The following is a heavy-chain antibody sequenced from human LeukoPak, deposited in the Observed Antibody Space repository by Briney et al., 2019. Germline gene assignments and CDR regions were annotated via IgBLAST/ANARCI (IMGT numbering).Heavy chain of an antibody. CDR2: INHSGST. Sequence: PSETLSLTCAVYGGSFSGYYWSWIRQPPGKGLEWIGEINHSGSTNYNPSLKSRVTISVDTSKNQFSLKLSSVTAADTAVYYCARAEWELLGAWGQGTLVTVSS. D-gene: IGHD1-26*01. V-gene: IGHV4-34*01. CDR3: ARAEWELLGA. CDR1: GGSFSGYY. J-gene: IGHJ5*02.